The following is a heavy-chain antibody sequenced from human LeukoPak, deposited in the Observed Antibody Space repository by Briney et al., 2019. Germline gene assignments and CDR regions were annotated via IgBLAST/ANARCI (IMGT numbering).Heavy chain of an antibody. D-gene: IGHD5-18*01. CDR2: MNPNSGNT. CDR1: GGTFSSYA. J-gene: IGHJ5*02. CDR3: ARGKGPLYSYGHEYNWFDP. Sequence: ASVKVSCKASGGTFSSYAISWVRQAPGQGLEWMGWMNPNSGNTGYAQKFQGRVTMTRNTSISTAYMELSSLRSEDTAVYYCARGKGPLYSYGHEYNWFDPWGQGTLVTVSS. V-gene: IGHV1-8*02.